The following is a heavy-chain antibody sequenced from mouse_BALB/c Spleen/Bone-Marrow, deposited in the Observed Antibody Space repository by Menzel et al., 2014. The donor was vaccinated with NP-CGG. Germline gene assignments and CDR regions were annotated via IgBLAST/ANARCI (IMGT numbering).Heavy chain of an antibody. Sequence: EVKLMESGGGLVQPGDSLRLSCAPSGFTFSDFYMEWVRQPPGKRLEWIAASRNKAKYYTTEYSASVKGRFIVSRDTSQSVLYLQMNAPRAEDTAIYYCARDVGYGNYFVYWGQGTLVTVSA. CDR3: ARDVGYGNYFVY. V-gene: IGHV7-1*02. CDR1: GFTFSDFY. CDR2: SRNKAKYYTT. J-gene: IGHJ3*01. D-gene: IGHD2-10*02.